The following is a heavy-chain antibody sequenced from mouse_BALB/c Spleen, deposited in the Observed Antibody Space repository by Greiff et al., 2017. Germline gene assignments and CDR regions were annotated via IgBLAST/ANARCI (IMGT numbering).Heavy chain of an antibody. D-gene: IGHD2-4*01. CDR3: ARSGSIYYDYEYYFDY. J-gene: IGHJ2*01. CDR1: GFTFSSFG. V-gene: IGHV5-17*02. Sequence: EVKLMESGGGLVQPGGSRKLSCAASGFTFSSFGMHWVRQAPEKGLEWVAYISSGSSTIYYADTVKGRFTISRDNPKNTLFLQMTSLRSEDTAMYYCARSGSIYYDYEYYFDYWGQGTTLTVSS. CDR2: ISSGSSTI.